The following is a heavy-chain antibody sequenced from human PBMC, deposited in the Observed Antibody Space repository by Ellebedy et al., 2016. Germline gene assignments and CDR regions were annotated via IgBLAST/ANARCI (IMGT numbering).Heavy chain of an antibody. V-gene: IGHV3-23*01. Sequence: GGSLRLXXAASGFTFSSYAMSWVRQAPGKGLEWVSAISGSGGSTYYADSVKGRFTISRDNSKNTLYLQMNSLRAEDTAVYYCAKDYLAGVTTFGYWGQGTLVTVSS. CDR3: AKDYLAGVTTFGY. J-gene: IGHJ4*02. CDR2: ISGSGGST. CDR1: GFTFSSYA. D-gene: IGHD4-17*01.